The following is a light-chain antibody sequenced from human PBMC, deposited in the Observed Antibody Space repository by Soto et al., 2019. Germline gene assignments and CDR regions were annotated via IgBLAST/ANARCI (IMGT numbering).Light chain of an antibody. CDR3: QQFNNWPPLT. J-gene: IGKJ4*01. V-gene: IGKV3-15*01. CDR1: QFVSTN. CDR2: SAS. Sequence: EVVMTQSPATLSVSPGERVTLSCRASQFVSTNLAWYQQKPGQAPRLLIYSASTRATGIPARFSGSGSGTEFTLTISSLQSEDFGVYYCQQFNNWPPLTFGGGTKVDIK.